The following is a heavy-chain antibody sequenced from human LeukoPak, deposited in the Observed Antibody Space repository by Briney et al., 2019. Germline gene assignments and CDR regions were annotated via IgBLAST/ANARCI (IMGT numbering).Heavy chain of an antibody. V-gene: IGHV3-23*01. D-gene: IGHD3-22*01. Sequence: PGRSLRLSCAASGFTFDDYAMSWVRQAPGKGLEWVSAISGSGGSTYYADSVKGRFTISRDNSKNTLYLQMNSLRAEDTAVYYCAKESEDSSGYQDWGQGTLVTVSS. CDR2: ISGSGGST. CDR1: GFTFDDYA. J-gene: IGHJ4*02. CDR3: AKESEDSSGYQD.